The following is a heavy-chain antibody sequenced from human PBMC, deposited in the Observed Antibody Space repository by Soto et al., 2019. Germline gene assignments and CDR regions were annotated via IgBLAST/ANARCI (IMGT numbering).Heavy chain of an antibody. CDR1: GFTVSNNY. D-gene: IGHD2-2*01. Sequence: AGSLRLSGPATGFTVSNNYMSWLRQAPGKGLEWVSLIYSGGSTFYADSVKGRFIISRDNSKNTLYLQMNRLTDEDTAVYYCASDGCSPTNCCATWRPGALVIVFS. J-gene: IGHJ5*01. CDR2: IYSGGST. CDR3: ASDGCSPTNCCAT. V-gene: IGHV3-66*01.